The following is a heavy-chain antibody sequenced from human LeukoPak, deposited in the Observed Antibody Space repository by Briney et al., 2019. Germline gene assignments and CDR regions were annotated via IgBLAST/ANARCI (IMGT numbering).Heavy chain of an antibody. CDR2: ITSSGGST. J-gene: IGHJ3*02. V-gene: IGHV3-23*01. CDR1: GFTFSSYA. D-gene: IGHD2-8*02. CDR3: AKGSLTIWYAFDI. Sequence: QPGASLRLSCAASGFTFSSYAMSWVRQAPGKGLERVSTITSSGGSTYYADSVKGRFTVSRDNSKNTLFLQTNSLRAEDTAVYYCAKGSLTIWYAFDIWGQGTMVTVSS.